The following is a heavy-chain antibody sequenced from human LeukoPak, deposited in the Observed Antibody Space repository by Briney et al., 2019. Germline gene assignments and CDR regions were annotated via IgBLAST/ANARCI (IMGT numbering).Heavy chain of an antibody. Sequence: GGSLRLSCAASGFTFSNYGIHWVRQAPGKGLEWVALIWYDGTKQYYADSVKGRFTISRDNSRNTLYLEMNSLRAEDTAVYYCTTDLLAAVGLVSFFDFWGQGALVTVSS. J-gene: IGHJ4*02. CDR2: IWYDGTKQ. CDR3: TTDLLAAVGLVSFFDF. D-gene: IGHD6-13*01. CDR1: GFTFSNYG. V-gene: IGHV3-33*01.